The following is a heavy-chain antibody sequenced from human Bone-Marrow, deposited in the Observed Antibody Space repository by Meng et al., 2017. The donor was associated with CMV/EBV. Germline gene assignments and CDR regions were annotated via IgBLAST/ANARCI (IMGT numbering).Heavy chain of an antibody. CDR1: GFTFSSYA. CDR2: ISSSSSYI. Sequence: GGSLRLSCAASGFTFSSYAMSWVRQAPGKGLEWVSSISSSSSYIYYADSVKGRFTISRDNAKNSLYLQMNSLRAEDTAVYYCARSHSKGCSSTSCYYYYYGMDVWGQGTTVTVSS. D-gene: IGHD2-2*01. CDR3: ARSHSKGCSSTSCYYYYYGMDV. J-gene: IGHJ6*02. V-gene: IGHV3-21*01.